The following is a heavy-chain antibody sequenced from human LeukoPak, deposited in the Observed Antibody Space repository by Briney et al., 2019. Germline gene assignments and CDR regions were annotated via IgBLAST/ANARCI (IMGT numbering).Heavy chain of an antibody. V-gene: IGHV3-21*01. CDR1: GFTFSSYS. CDR2: ISCSSSYI. D-gene: IGHD2-2*01. J-gene: IGHJ4*02. CDR3: AAEGYQLLKRRDY. Sequence: GGSLRLSCAASGFTFSSYSMNWVRQAPGKGLEWVSSISCSSSYIYYADSVKGRFTVSRDNAKNTLELQMNSLRAEDAAVYYCAAEGYQLLKRRDYWGQGTLVTVSS.